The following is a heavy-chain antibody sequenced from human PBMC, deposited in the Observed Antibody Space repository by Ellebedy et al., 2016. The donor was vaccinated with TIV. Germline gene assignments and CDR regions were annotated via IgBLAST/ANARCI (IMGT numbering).Heavy chain of an antibody. D-gene: IGHD4-17*01. CDR3: AKARRGDYVIFGLDV. J-gene: IGHJ6*02. CDR1: GFTFNSYV. Sequence: PEGSLRLSCVASGFTFNSYVMSWVRQAPGKGLEWVSAISASGHRTFYADSVKGRFTISRDNSKNTLLLQMYSLRVDDTAVYYCAKARRGDYVIFGLDVWGQGTTVPVSS. V-gene: IGHV3-23*01. CDR2: ISASGHRT.